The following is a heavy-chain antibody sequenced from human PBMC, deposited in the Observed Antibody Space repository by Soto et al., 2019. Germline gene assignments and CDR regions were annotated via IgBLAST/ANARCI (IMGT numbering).Heavy chain of an antibody. V-gene: IGHV4-4*02. CDR2: AHHSGRT. CDR3: VRSEATALDY. J-gene: IGHJ4*02. Sequence: QVQLQESGPGLVKPSGTLSLTCTVSGDSMSSTNWWNWVRQPPGKGLEWIGEAHHSGRTNYNPSLKGRVTISFDRSQSIFSLKLASVTAADTAVYYCVRSEATALDYWGQGTLVTVSS. CDR1: GDSMSSTNW.